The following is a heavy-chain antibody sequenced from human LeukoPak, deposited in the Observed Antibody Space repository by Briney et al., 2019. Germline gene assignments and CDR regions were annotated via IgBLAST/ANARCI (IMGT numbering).Heavy chain of an antibody. Sequence: GGSLRLSCAASGFAFSSYSMNWVRQAPGKGLEWVSSISSSSSYIYYADSVKGRFTISRDNAKNSLYLQMNSLRAEDTAVYYCARASSIPDAFGIWGQGTMVTVSS. J-gene: IGHJ3*02. D-gene: IGHD6-6*01. V-gene: IGHV3-21*01. CDR1: GFAFSSYS. CDR3: ARASSIPDAFGI. CDR2: ISSSSSYI.